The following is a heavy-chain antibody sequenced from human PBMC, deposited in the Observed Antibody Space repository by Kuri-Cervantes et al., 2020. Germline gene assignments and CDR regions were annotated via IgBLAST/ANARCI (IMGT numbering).Heavy chain of an antibody. J-gene: IGHJ4*02. D-gene: IGHD4-23*01. CDR2: ISWNSGSI. CDR1: GFTFSSYA. V-gene: IGHV3-9*01. Sequence: SLKISCAASGFTFSSYAMHWVRQAPGKGLEWVSGISWNSGSIGYADSVKGRFTISRDNAKNSLYLQMNSLRAEDTAVYYCARDGSTVVRGLDYWGQGTLVTVSS. CDR3: ARDGSTVVRGLDY.